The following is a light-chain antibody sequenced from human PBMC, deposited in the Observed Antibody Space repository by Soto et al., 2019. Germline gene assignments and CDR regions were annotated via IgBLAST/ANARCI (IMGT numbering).Light chain of an antibody. CDR1: QSVSRN. CDR3: QQYNQWPPYT. CDR2: GAS. Sequence: EILMTQSPATLSLSPGERATLSCRASQSVSRNLAWYQQKPGQAPRLLIYGASTRATGIPARFSGSGSGTEFTLTINRLQSEDFAVYYSQQYNQWPPYTFGQGTKLEIK. V-gene: IGKV3-15*01. J-gene: IGKJ2*01.